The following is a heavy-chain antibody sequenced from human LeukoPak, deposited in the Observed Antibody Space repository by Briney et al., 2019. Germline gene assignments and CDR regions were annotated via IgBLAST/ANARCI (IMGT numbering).Heavy chain of an antibody. CDR2: ISYDGSNK. Sequence: PGGSLRLSCAASGFTFSSYAMHWVRQAPGKGLEWVAVISYDGSNKYYADSVKGRFTISRDNAKNSLYLQMNSLRAEDTAVYYCARDNGDSSDYWGQGTLVTVSS. CDR3: ARDNGDSSDY. V-gene: IGHV3-30-3*01. D-gene: IGHD4-17*01. J-gene: IGHJ4*02. CDR1: GFTFSSYA.